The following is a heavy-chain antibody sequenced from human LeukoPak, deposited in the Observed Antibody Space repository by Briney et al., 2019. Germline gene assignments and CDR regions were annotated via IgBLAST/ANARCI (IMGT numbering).Heavy chain of an antibody. CDR3: ARGKDSSGCVDY. D-gene: IGHD6-19*01. V-gene: IGHV1-8*03. CDR1: GGTFSSYA. Sequence: ASVKVSCKASGGTFSSYAINWVRQATGQGLEWMGWMNPNSGNTGYAQKFQGRVTITRNTSISTAYMELSSLRSEDTAVYYCARGKDSSGCVDYWGQGTLVTVSS. CDR2: MNPNSGNT. J-gene: IGHJ4*02.